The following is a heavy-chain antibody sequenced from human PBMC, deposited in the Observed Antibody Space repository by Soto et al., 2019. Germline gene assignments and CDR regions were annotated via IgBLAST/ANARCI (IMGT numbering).Heavy chain of an antibody. CDR2: ISHGGNT. J-gene: IGHJ4*02. D-gene: IGHD2-15*01. CDR3: ARGRSQAVIAATLYTFDY. CDR1: AGSLDDYY. V-gene: IGHV4-34*01. Sequence: SETLSLTCAVYAGSLDDYYWSWIRQPPGKGLEWIGEISHGGNTNDNPSLKTRLSMSIDTSQNSFSLRLASVTAADTAVYYCARGRSQAVIAATLYTFDYWGQGYLVTVSS.